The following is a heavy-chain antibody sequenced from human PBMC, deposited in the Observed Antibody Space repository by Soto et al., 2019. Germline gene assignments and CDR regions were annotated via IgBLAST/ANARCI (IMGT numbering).Heavy chain of an antibody. Sequence: PGGSLRLSCAGSGFIFSNSAFHWVRQAPGKGLEWVALISYDGNNKYYADSVKGRFTISRDNSKNTLYLQMHSLRADDTAVYYCAREVASYDRSGFFGYWGQGALVTGS. V-gene: IGHV3-30-3*01. CDR3: AREVASYDRSGFFGY. D-gene: IGHD3-22*01. J-gene: IGHJ4*02. CDR1: GFIFSNSA. CDR2: ISYDGNNK.